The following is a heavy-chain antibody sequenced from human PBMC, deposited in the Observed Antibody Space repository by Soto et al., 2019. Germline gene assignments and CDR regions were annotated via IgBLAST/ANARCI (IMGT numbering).Heavy chain of an antibody. CDR2: TYYRSKWYN. V-gene: IGHV6-1*01. CDR3: ARAPRFLEWLLYGNWFDP. D-gene: IGHD3-3*01. J-gene: IGHJ5*02. CDR1: GDSVSSNSAA. Sequence: SQTLSLTCAISGDSVSSNSAAWNWIRQSPSRGLEWLGRTYYRSKWYNDYAVSVKSRITINPDTSKNQFSLQLNSVTPEDTAVYYCARAPRFLEWLLYGNWFDPWGQGTLVTVSS.